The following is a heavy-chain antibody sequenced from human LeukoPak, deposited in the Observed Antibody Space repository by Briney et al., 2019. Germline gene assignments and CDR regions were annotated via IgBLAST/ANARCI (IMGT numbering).Heavy chain of an antibody. CDR2: INPNSGST. J-gene: IGHJ4*02. D-gene: IGHD5-12*01. V-gene: IGHV1-2*06. CDR3: ARVVERRGWLLDY. CDR1: GYTFTGYY. Sequence: ASVKVSCKASGYTFTGYYMHWVRQAPGQGLEWMGRINPNSGSTNYAQKFQGRVTMTRDTSISTAYMELSRLRSDDTAVYYCARVVERRGWLLDYWGQGTLVTVSS.